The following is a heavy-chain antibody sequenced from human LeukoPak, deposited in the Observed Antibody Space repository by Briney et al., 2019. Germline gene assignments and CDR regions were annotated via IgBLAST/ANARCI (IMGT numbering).Heavy chain of an antibody. V-gene: IGHV5-51*01. CDR3: ARQGCTTNSRHTIED. CDR1: GYTFTTSW. D-gene: IGHD2/OR15-2a*01. CDR2: IHPPNSET. Sequence: GESLKISCEGFGYTFTTSWIGWVRQMPGKGLELMGIIHPPNSETRYSPSFQGQVTISVDKSISTAYLQWSSLKASDTAMYYCARQGCTTNSRHTIEDWGQGNLVNV. J-gene: IGHJ4*02.